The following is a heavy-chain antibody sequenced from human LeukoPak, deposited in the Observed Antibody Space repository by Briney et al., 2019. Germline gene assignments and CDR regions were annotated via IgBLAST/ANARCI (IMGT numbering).Heavy chain of an antibody. CDR1: GYTFTSYG. J-gene: IGHJ4*02. V-gene: IGHV1-18*01. CDR3: ARDDRSSGRPRTYPYYFDY. Sequence: ASVKVSCKASGYTFTSYGISWVRQAPGQGLEWMGWISAYNGNTNYAQKLQGRVTMTTDTSTSTAYMELRSLRSDDTAVYYCARDDRSSGRPRTYPYYFDYWGQGTLVTVSS. D-gene: IGHD6-19*01. CDR2: ISAYNGNT.